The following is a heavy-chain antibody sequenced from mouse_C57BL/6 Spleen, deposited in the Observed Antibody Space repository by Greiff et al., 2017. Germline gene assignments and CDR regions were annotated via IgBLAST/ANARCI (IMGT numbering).Heavy chain of an antibody. CDR1: GFTFSSYT. CDR2: ISGGGGNT. J-gene: IGHJ2*01. V-gene: IGHV5-9*01. CDR3: ARQVYGSKSYYFDY. D-gene: IGHD1-1*01. Sequence: EVQLVESGGGLVKPGGSLKLSCAASGFTFSSYTMSWVRQTPEKRLEWVATISGGGGNTYYPDSVKGRFTISRDNAKNTLYLQMSSLSSEDTALYYCARQVYGSKSYYFDYWGQGTTLTVSS.